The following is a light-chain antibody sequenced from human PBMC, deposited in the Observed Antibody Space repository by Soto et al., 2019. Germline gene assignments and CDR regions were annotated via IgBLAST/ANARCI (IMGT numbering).Light chain of an antibody. CDR3: QQYGSSPLT. Sequence: EIVLTQSPATLSLSPGDRVTLSCRASQSVSSSYLAWYQQKPGQAPRLLIYGASIKATGIPDRFSGSGSGTDFTLTISRLEPEDFAVYYCQQYGSSPLTFGGGTKVEIK. V-gene: IGKV3-20*01. CDR1: QSVSSSY. J-gene: IGKJ4*01. CDR2: GAS.